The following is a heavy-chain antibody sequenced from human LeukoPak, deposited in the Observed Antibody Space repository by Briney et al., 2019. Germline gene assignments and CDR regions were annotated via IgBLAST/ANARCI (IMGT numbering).Heavy chain of an antibody. Sequence: SETLSLTRTVSGGSISSYYWSWIRQPPGKGLEWIGYIYYSGSTNYNPSLKSRVTISVDTSKNQFSLRLSSVTAADTAVYYCARAGGSRPFDYWGQGTLVTVSS. CDR2: IYYSGST. D-gene: IGHD3-16*01. CDR3: ARAGGSRPFDY. CDR1: GGSISSYY. V-gene: IGHV4-59*01. J-gene: IGHJ4*02.